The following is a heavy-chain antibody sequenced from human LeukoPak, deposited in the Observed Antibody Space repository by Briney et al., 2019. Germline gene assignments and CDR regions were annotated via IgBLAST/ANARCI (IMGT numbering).Heavy chain of an antibody. D-gene: IGHD3-10*01. Sequence: ASVKVSCKASGYTFTGYYMHWVRQAPGQGLEWMGWINPNRGGTNYAQKFQGRVTMTRETSISTAYMELSRLRSDDTAVYYCARDYSGLLWFGELNYMDVWGKGTTVTVSS. CDR1: GYTFTGYY. V-gene: IGHV1-2*02. CDR3: ARDYSGLLWFGELNYMDV. J-gene: IGHJ6*03. CDR2: INPNRGGT.